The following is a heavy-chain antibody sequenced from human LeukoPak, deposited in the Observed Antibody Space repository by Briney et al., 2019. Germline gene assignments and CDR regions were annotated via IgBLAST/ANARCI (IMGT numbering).Heavy chain of an antibody. Sequence: GGSLRLSCAASGFTFSDHYMIWLRQAPGKGLESISYISHNGDTKYYADSVKGRLSISRDNAKGSLYLQMNRLRVEDTAVYYCARDRHGYFDYWGQGTLVTVSS. CDR2: ISHNGDTK. D-gene: IGHD6-13*01. V-gene: IGHV3-11*01. J-gene: IGHJ4*02. CDR1: GFTFSDHY. CDR3: ARDRHGYFDY.